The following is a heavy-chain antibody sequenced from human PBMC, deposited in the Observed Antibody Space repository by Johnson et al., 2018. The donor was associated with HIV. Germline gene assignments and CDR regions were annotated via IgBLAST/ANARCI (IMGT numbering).Heavy chain of an antibody. CDR1: GFTFSDHY. D-gene: IGHD3-3*01. CDR2: IRTQVYSYTT. Sequence: EVQVVESGGGLVQPGGSLRLSCAASGFTFSDHYMDWVRQAPGKGLEWVGRIRTQVYSYTTEYAASVKGRFTISRDDSKSTLYLQMNSLKTEDTAVYYCTTAIFGVIVHAFDSWGQGTMVTFSS. J-gene: IGHJ3*02. CDR3: TTAIFGVIVHAFDS. V-gene: IGHV3-72*01.